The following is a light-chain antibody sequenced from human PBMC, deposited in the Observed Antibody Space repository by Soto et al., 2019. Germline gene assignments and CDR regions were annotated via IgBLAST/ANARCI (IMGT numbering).Light chain of an antibody. CDR1: QSISSY. CDR2: AAS. V-gene: IGKV1-39*01. Sequence: DIQMTQSPSSLSASVGERVPITCRASQSISSYLNWYQQKPGKAPKFIIYAASSLQSGVPSRFSGSGSGTDCTLTISSLQPEDVATYYCQQSYSTPRTLGQGAKVDIK. J-gene: IGKJ1*01. CDR3: QQSYSTPRT.